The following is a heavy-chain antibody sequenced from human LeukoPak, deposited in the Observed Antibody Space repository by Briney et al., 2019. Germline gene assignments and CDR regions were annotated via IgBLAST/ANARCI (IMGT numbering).Heavy chain of an antibody. D-gene: IGHD2-15*01. CDR2: IYYSGST. Sequence: SQTLSLTCTVSGGSISSGGYYWSWIRQHPGKGLEWIGYIYYSGSTNYNPSLKSRVTISVDTSKNQFSLKLTSVTAADTAVYYCARDLLGSIDYWGQGTLVTVSS. V-gene: IGHV4-31*03. CDR1: GGSISSGGYY. J-gene: IGHJ4*02. CDR3: ARDLLGSIDY.